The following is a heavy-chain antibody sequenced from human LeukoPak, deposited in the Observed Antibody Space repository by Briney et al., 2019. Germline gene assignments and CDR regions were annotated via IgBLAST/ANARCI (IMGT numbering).Heavy chain of an antibody. J-gene: IGHJ6*03. CDR1: GGSISSYY. D-gene: IGHD5-18*01. CDR2: IYTSGSN. V-gene: IGHV4-4*07. CDR3: AGYSYGQVPGHYYYYMDV. Sequence: PSETLSLTCTVSGGSISSYYWSWIRQPAGKGLEWIARIYTSGSNSYNPSLKSRVTMSVDTSKNQFSLKLSSVTAADTAVYYCAGYSYGQVPGHYYYYMDVWGKGTTVTVSS.